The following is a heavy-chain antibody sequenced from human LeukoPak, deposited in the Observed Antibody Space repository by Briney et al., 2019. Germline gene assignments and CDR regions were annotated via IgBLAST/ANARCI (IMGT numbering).Heavy chain of an antibody. CDR3: ARVEDYDILTGFDY. D-gene: IGHD3-9*01. CDR2: IKQDGREK. V-gene: IGHV3-7*01. Sequence: GGSLRLSCVASGFTFSSYEMNWLRQAPGKGLEWVANIKQDGREKYYVDSVKGRFTISRDNAKKSLYLQMNSLRAEDTAVYYCARVEDYDILTGFDYWGQGTLVTVSS. CDR1: GFTFSSYE. J-gene: IGHJ4*02.